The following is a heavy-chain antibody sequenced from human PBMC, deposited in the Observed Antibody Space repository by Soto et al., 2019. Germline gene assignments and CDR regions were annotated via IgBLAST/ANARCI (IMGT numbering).Heavy chain of an antibody. V-gene: IGHV3-23*01. J-gene: IGHJ4*02. D-gene: IGHD6-19*01. CDR3: AKNAGGGWVETAVAGYFDY. CDR2: ISGSGGST. CDR1: GFTFSSYA. Sequence: PGGSLRLSCAASGFTFSSYAMSWVRQAPGKGLEWVSAISGSGGSTYYADSVKGRFTISRDNSKNTLYLQMNSLRAEDTAVYYCAKNAGGGWVETAVAGYFDYWGQGTLVTVSS.